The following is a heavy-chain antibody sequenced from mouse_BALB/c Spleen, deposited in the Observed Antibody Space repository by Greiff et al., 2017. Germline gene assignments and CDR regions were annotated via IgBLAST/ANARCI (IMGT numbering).Heavy chain of an antibody. V-gene: IGHV14-1*02. CDR2: IDPENGNT. CDR3: AYGYHWYFDV. Sequence: VQLQQSGAELVRPGALVKLSCKASGFNIKDYYMHWVKHRPEQGLEWIGWIDPENGNTIYDPKFQGKASITADTSSNTAYLQLSSLTSEDTAVYYCAYGYHWYFDVWGAGTTVTVSS. J-gene: IGHJ1*01. D-gene: IGHD2-2*01. CDR1: GFNIKDYY.